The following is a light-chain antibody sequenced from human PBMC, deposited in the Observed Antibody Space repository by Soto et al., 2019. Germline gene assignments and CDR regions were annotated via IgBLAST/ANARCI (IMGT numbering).Light chain of an antibody. CDR3: QQYNNWHPMYT. Sequence: EIVLTQSPATLSVSPGERATLSCRASQSIGSNLAWYQHKPGQAPRLLIYRASARATGIPARFSGSESGTEFTLTISSLQSEDFAVYFCQQYNNWHPMYTFGQGTKVDIK. CDR1: QSIGSN. CDR2: RAS. J-gene: IGKJ2*01. V-gene: IGKV3-15*01.